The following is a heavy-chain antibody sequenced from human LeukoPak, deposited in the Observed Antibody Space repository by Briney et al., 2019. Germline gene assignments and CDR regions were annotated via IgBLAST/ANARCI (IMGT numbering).Heavy chain of an antibody. CDR1: GGSISSYY. Sequence: TSETLSLTCTVSGGSISSYYWSWIRQPPGKGLEWIGYIYYSGSTNYNPSLKSRVTISVDTSKNQFSLKLSSVTAADTAVYYCARAFPGIAAAGTPYFDYWGQGTLVTVSS. CDR2: IYYSGST. J-gene: IGHJ4*02. CDR3: ARAFPGIAAAGTPYFDY. V-gene: IGHV4-59*01. D-gene: IGHD6-13*01.